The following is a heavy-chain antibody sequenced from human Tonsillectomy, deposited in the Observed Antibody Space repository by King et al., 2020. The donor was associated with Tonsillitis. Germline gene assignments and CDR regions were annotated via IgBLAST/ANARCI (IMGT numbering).Heavy chain of an antibody. CDR2: MNPNSGNT. D-gene: IGHD4-17*01. Sequence: VQLVESGAEVKKPGASVKVSCKASGYTFTSYDINWVRQATGQGLEWMGWMNPNSGNTGYAQKFQGRVTMTRHTSISTAYMELSSLRSEDTAVYYCARGYGDPGYYYYGMDVWGQGTTVTVSS. CDR3: ARGYGDPGYYYYGMDV. CDR1: GYTFTSYD. J-gene: IGHJ6*02. V-gene: IGHV1-8*01.